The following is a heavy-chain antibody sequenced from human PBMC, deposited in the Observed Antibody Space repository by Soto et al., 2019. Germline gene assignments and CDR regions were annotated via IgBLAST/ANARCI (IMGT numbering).Heavy chain of an antibody. J-gene: IGHJ6*02. V-gene: IGHV3-48*03. D-gene: IGHD5-12*01. CDR1: GFVFKNYE. Sequence: VGSLRLSCVASGFVFKNYEMNWVRQAPGKGLEWISYISNSGNTIYVADSMRGRFTISRDNAKNSLFLQMNSLRADDTAVYYCARHIDNRDYYYGLDVWGQGTTVTGSS. CDR2: ISNSGNTI. CDR3: ARHIDNRDYYYGLDV.